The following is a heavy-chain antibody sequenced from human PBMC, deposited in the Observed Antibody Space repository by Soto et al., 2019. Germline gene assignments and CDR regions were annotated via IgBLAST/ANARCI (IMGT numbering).Heavy chain of an antibody. CDR3: VGETLSCFHD. CDR2: TRRRSDNYRT. D-gene: IGHD1-26*01. J-gene: IGHJ4*02. V-gene: IGHV3-72*01. Sequence: PGGGMRISCARFSITLDTHLQNRIPQAPGEGAEWLCRTRRRSDNYRTEYPAAVGGRFNISRDDSKNSVFLYIDNLTTDDTAVYYCVGETLSCFHDWGPRPLVTVFS. CDR1: SITLDTHL.